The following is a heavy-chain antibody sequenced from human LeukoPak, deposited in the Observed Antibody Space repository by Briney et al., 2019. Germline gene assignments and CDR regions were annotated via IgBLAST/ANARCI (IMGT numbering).Heavy chain of an antibody. V-gene: IGHV4-4*02. CDR3: ARDGRNYYGSGSSAFDI. J-gene: IGHJ3*02. CDR1: GGSISSSNW. Sequence: SGTLSLTCAVSGGSISSSNWWSWVRQPPGKGLEWIGEIYHGGSTNYNPSLKSRVTISVDKSKNQFSLKLSSVTAADTAVYYCARDGRNYYGSGSSAFDIWGQGTMVTVSS. D-gene: IGHD3-10*01. CDR2: IYHGGST.